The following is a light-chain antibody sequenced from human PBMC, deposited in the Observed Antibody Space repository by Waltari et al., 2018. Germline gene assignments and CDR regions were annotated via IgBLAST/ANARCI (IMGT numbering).Light chain of an antibody. CDR1: QSISNW. V-gene: IGKV1-12*01. CDR2: AAS. Sequence: DIQMTQSPSSVSASVGDRVTLTCRASQSISNWLAWYQQKPGKATKLLIHAASTLQSGVPSRFSGSGSGTDFTLTITNVQPEDFATYYCQQANSFPLTFGQGTRLEIK. J-gene: IGKJ5*01. CDR3: QQANSFPLT.